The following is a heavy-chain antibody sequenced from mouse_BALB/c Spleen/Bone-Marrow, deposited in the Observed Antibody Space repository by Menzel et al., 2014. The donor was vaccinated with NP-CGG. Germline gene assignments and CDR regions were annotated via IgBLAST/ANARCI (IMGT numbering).Heavy chain of an antibody. CDR1: GYTFTDYW. Sequence: QVQLQQSGAELVMPGASVKMSCKASGYTFTDYWMHWVKPRPGQGLEWIGAIDTSDSYTSYNQKFKGKATLTVDESSSTAYMQLSSLTSEDSAVYYCARGDWDDAYWGQGTLVTVSA. CDR2: IDTSDSYT. CDR3: ARGDWDDAY. V-gene: IGHV1-69*01. J-gene: IGHJ3*01. D-gene: IGHD4-1*01.